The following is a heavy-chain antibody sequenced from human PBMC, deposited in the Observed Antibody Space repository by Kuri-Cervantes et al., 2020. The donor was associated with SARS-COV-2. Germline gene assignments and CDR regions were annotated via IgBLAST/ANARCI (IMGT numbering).Heavy chain of an antibody. D-gene: IGHD3-3*01. J-gene: IGHJ6*02. V-gene: IGHV1-69*08. CDR3: AREGVRFLEWLKIQWHYGMDV. CDR1: GGTFSSYT. CDR2: IIPILGTA. Sequence: SVKVSCKASGGTFSSYTISWVRQAPGQGLEWMGRIIPILGTANYAQKFQGRVTITADESTSTAYMELSSLRSEDTAVYYCAREGVRFLEWLKIQWHYGMDVWGQGTTVTVSS.